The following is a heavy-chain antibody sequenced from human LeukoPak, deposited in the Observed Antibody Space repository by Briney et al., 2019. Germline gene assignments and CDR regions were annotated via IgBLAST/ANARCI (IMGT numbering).Heavy chain of an antibody. Sequence: PSETLSLTCTVSGGSISSGFYYWSWIRQPAGKGLEWIGRIYTSGSTNYNPSLKSRATISLDTSRNQFSLKLSSVTAADTAVYYCARRQDGHDYWGQGTLVTVSS. CDR2: IYTSGST. J-gene: IGHJ4*02. CDR1: GGSISSGFYY. CDR3: ARRQDGHDY. V-gene: IGHV4-61*02.